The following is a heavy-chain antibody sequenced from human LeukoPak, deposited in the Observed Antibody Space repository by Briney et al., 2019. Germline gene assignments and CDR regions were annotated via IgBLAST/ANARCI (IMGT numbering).Heavy chain of an antibody. Sequence: GRSLRLSCAASGFTFDDYAMHWVRQAPGKGLEWVSGISWNSGGIGYADSVKGRFTISRDNAKNSLYLQMNSLRAEDTALYYCAKDTDSSGFYYFDYWGQGTLVTVSS. CDR1: GFTFDDYA. D-gene: IGHD6-19*01. CDR3: AKDTDSSGFYYFDY. J-gene: IGHJ4*02. V-gene: IGHV3-9*01. CDR2: ISWNSGGI.